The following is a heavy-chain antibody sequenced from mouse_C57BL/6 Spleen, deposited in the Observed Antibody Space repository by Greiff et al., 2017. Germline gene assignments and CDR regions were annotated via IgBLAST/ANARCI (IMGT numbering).Heavy chain of an antibody. Sequence: VQLQESGPELVKPGASVKISCKASGYAFSSSWMNWVKQRPGKGLEWIGRIYPGDGDTNYNGKFKGKATLTADKSSSTADMQLSSLTSEDSAVYFCARDGDYYGSSYDAMDYWGQGTSVTVSS. CDR1: GYAFSSSW. V-gene: IGHV1-82*01. CDR2: IYPGDGDT. D-gene: IGHD1-1*01. J-gene: IGHJ4*01. CDR3: ARDGDYYGSSYDAMDY.